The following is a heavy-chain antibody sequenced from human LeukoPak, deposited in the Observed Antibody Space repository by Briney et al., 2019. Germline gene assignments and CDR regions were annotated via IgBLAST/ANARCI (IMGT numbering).Heavy chain of an antibody. J-gene: IGHJ4*02. CDR1: GFTFSNVW. CDR3: AKQLGYCSDGSCYFPY. Sequence: GGSLRLSCAASGFTFSNVWMSWVRQVPGKGLEWVSAISNNGGYTYYADSVQGRFTISRDNSKSTLCLQMNSLRAEDTAVYYCAKQLGYCSDGSCYFPYWGQGTLVTVSS. D-gene: IGHD2-15*01. V-gene: IGHV3-23*01. CDR2: ISNNGGYT.